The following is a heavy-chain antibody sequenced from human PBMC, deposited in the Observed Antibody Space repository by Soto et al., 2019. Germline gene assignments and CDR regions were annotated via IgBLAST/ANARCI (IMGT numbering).Heavy chain of an antibody. CDR1: GGTFSSYS. CDR2: LIPMFVTT. D-gene: IGHD6-25*01. V-gene: IGHV1-69*18. CDR3: ASAAVLTFTRFYDVDV. J-gene: IGHJ6*02. Sequence: QVQLVQSGAEVKTPGSSVKVSCEASGGTFSSYSINWVRQAPGQGLEWMGRLIPMFVTTDYAQRFQGRVTFAADESTNTASMKVTELTSEDTAVYYCASAAVLTFTRFYDVDVWGQGTTVTVSS.